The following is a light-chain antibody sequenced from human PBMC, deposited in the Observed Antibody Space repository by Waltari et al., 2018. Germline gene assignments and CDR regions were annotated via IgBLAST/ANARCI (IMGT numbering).Light chain of an antibody. V-gene: IGKV1-33*01. CDR2: DAS. CDR1: EDINKY. J-gene: IGKJ5*01. Sequence: DIQMTQSPSSLSASVGDTVTITCQASEDINKYLNWYQQKPGKAPKLLIYDASNLGTGVPSRFSGSGSGTAFTFSISSLQPEDIATYDCLQYDDLSITFGQGTRLEIK. CDR3: LQYDDLSIT.